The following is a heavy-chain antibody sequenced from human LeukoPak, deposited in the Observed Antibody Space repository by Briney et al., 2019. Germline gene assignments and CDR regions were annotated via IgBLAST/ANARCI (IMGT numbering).Heavy chain of an antibody. V-gene: IGHV3-23*01. CDR3: AKETDRGFDY. D-gene: IGHD3-22*01. CDR2: ISGSGGTT. J-gene: IGHJ4*02. CDR1: GFTFNSYA. Sequence: GGSLRLSXAASGFTFNSYAMSWVRQAPGKGLDWVSDISGSGGTTHYADSVKGRFTISRDNSKNILFLQMSSLRADDTAVYYCAKETDRGFDYWGQGTLVTVSS.